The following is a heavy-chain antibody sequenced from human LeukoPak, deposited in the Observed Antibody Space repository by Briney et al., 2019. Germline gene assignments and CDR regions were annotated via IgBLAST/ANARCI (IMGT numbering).Heavy chain of an antibody. D-gene: IGHD5/OR15-5a*01. Sequence: SETLSHTCAVYGGSFSGYYWSCIRQPPGKGLEWIGEINHSGSTNYNPSLKSRVTISIDTSKHQFSLTLSSVTAADTAIYYCARHEGASSTSFYGMDVWGQGTTVTVSS. CDR1: GGSFSGYY. CDR2: INHSGST. CDR3: ARHEGASSTSFYGMDV. V-gene: IGHV4-34*01. J-gene: IGHJ6*02.